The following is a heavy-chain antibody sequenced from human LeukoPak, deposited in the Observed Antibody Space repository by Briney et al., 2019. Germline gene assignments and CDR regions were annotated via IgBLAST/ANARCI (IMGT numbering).Heavy chain of an antibody. V-gene: IGHV4-61*09. CDR3: ARARYSSSWFFDY. J-gene: IGHJ4*02. CDR2: IYTSGIT. Sequence: SETLSLTRTVSGDSVSSDSYYWSWIRQPAGKGLEWIGHIYTSGITTYNPSLKSRVTMSLDTSKNQFSLNLNSVTAADTAIYTCARARYSSSWFFDYWGQGTLVTVSS. D-gene: IGHD6-13*01. CDR1: GDSVSSDSYY.